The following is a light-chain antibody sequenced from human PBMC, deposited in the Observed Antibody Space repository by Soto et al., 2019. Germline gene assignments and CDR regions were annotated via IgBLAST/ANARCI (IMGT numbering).Light chain of an antibody. J-gene: IGKJ4*01. Sequence: DMVVTQSPATLSVSPGERATLSCRASQDVSSNLAWYQQKPGQAPRLLIYGASTRATGTPARFSGSGSGTEFTLTISSLQSEDYAVYFCQQYNRWPLTFGGATKVEI. CDR2: GAS. CDR1: QDVSSN. CDR3: QQYNRWPLT. V-gene: IGKV3-15*01.